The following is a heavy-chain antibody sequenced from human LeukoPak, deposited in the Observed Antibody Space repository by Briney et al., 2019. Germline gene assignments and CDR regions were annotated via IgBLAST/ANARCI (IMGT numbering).Heavy chain of an antibody. V-gene: IGHV3-21*01. CDR2: ISSSSSYI. Sequence: KAGGSLRLSCAASGFTFSSYSMNWVRQAPGKGLEWVSSISSSSSYIYYADSVKGRFTISRDNAKNSLYLQMNSLRAEDTAVYYCARGPAIAAASVVNWFDPWGQGTLVTVSS. J-gene: IGHJ5*02. CDR1: GFTFSSYS. D-gene: IGHD6-13*01. CDR3: ARGPAIAAASVVNWFDP.